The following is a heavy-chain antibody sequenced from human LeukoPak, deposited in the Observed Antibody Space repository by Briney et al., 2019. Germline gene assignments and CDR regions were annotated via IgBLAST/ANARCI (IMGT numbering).Heavy chain of an antibody. J-gene: IGHJ4*02. CDR3: AKPLEKYTYGGNFDY. D-gene: IGHD4-23*01. CDR1: GFTFSSYA. V-gene: IGHV3-23*01. CDR2: ISSSADST. Sequence: PGGPLRLSCEASGFTFSSYAMSWVRQAPGKGLAWVSVISSSADSTYYADSVKGRFTISRDNSKNTLYLTMNSLRAEDTAVYYCAKPLEKYTYGGNFDYWGQGILVTVSS.